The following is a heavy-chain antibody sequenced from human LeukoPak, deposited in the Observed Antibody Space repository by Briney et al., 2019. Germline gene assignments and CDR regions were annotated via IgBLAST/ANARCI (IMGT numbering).Heavy chain of an antibody. V-gene: IGHV4-34*01. Sequence: PSETLSLTCAVYGGSFSGYYWSWIRQPPGKGLEWIGEINHSGSTNYNPSLKSRVTISVDTSKNQFSLKLSSVTAADTAVYYCARHNRKGTYYYDSSGYRFDYWGQGTLVTVSS. CDR1: GGSFSGYY. J-gene: IGHJ4*02. CDR2: INHSGST. D-gene: IGHD3-22*01. CDR3: ARHNRKGTYYYDSSGYRFDY.